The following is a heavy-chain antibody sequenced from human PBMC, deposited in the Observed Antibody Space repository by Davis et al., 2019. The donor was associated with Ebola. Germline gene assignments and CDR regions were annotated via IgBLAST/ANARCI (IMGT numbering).Heavy chain of an antibody. V-gene: IGHV3-48*02. CDR2: IISSSGTI. Sequence: GESLRLSCAASGFTFSSYSMDWVRQVPGKGLEWLSYIISSSGTIYYADSVKGRFTISRDNAKNSLYLQMSSLRDEDTAIYYCVRHLPGGWFDPWGQGTLVTASS. CDR1: GFTFSSYS. J-gene: IGHJ5*02. CDR3: VRHLPGGWFDP. D-gene: IGHD1-14*01.